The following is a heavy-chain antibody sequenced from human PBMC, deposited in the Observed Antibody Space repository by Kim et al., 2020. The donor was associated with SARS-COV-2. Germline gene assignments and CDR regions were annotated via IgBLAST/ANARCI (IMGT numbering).Heavy chain of an antibody. V-gene: IGHV4-31*02. J-gene: IGHJ6*03. CDR3: ARAPGNYYFYMDV. Sequence: FYNPSLKSRVTISTDASKNKFSRRVSPVTAADTAVYYCARAPGNYYFYMDVWGEGTAVTVSS.